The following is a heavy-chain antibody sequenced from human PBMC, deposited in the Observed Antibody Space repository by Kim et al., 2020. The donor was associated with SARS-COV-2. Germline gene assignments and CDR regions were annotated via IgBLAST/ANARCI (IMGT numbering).Heavy chain of an antibody. CDR3: ARDPGWLQMWNYYYGMDV. V-gene: IGHV4-59*01. CDR1: GGSISSYY. Sequence: SETLSLTCTVSGGSISSYYWSWIRQPPGKGLEWIGYIYYSGSTNYNPSLKSRVTISVDTSKNQFSLKLSSVTAADTAVYYCARDPGWLQMWNYYYGMDVWGQGTTVTVSS. CDR2: IYYSGST. J-gene: IGHJ6*02. D-gene: IGHD5-12*01.